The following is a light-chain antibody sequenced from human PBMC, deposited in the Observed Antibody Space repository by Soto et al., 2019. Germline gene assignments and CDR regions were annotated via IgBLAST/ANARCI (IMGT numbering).Light chain of an antibody. CDR3: QHYNSYSEA. CDR1: QSISSN. CDR2: GAS. Sequence: EIVMTQSPATLSVSPGERATLSCRASQSISSNLAWYQQKPGQAPRLLIYGASTRATAIPDRFSGSGSGTEFTLTISSLQPDDFATYYCQHYNSYSEAFGQGTKVDI. V-gene: IGKV3D-15*01. J-gene: IGKJ1*01.